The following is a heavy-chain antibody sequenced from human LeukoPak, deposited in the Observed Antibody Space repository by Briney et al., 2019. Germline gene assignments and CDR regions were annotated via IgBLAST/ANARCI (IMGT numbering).Heavy chain of an antibody. CDR1: GASIRSGDYY. CDR3: ARDCSGGSCYGAFDI. CDR2: IYDSGST. Sequence: SENLSLTCTVSGASIRSGDYYWRWIRQPPGKGLEWIGYIYDSGSTYYNPSLKSRITISVDTSENRFSLKLSSVTATDTAVYYCARDCSGGSCYGAFDIWGQGTMVTVSS. J-gene: IGHJ3*02. V-gene: IGHV4-30-4*01. D-gene: IGHD2-15*01.